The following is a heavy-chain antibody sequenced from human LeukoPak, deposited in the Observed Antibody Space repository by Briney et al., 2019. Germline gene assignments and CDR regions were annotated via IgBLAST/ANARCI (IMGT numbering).Heavy chain of an antibody. CDR1: GGSFSGYY. V-gene: IGHV4-34*01. Sequence: SETPSLTCAVYGGSFSGYYWSWIRQPPGKGLEWIGEINHSGSTNYNPSLKSRVTISVDTSKNQFSLKLSSVTAADTAVYYCARSHTVAGFDYWGQGTLVTVSS. CDR3: ARSHTVAGFDY. J-gene: IGHJ4*02. CDR2: INHSGST. D-gene: IGHD4-23*01.